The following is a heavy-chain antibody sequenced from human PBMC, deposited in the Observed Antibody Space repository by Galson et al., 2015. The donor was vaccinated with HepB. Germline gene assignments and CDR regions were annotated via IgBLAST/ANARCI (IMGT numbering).Heavy chain of an antibody. CDR3: ARPLGGVRGVIRWDYYYYYGMDV. V-gene: IGHV3-30*04. Sequence: SLRLSCAASGFTFSSYAMHWVRQAPGKGLEWVAVISYDGSNKYYADSAKGRFTISRENSKNTLYLQMKSRRAEDTGVYYCARPLGGVRGVIRWDYYYYYGMDVWGQGTTVTVSS. J-gene: IGHJ6*02. CDR2: ISYDGSNK. D-gene: IGHD3-10*02. CDR1: GFTFSSYA.